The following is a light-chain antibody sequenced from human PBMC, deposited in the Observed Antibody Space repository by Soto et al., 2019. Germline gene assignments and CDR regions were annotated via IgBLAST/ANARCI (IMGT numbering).Light chain of an antibody. Sequence: EIGVTQSPCTLSLSPGKRATLSCRASQSISSSYLAWYQQRPGQAPRLLIYGASSRATGIPDRFSGSGSGTEFTLTISRLEPEDFAVYYCQQYGSSSWTFGQGTKVDI. V-gene: IGKV3-20*01. J-gene: IGKJ1*01. CDR1: QSISSSY. CDR2: GAS. CDR3: QQYGSSSWT.